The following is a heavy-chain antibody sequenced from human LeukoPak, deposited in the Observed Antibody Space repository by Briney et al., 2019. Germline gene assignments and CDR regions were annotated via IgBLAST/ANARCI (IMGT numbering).Heavy chain of an antibody. CDR2: SNDSGGT. V-gene: IGHV4-34*01. CDR1: GGTFSGYY. D-gene: IGHD3-22*01. Sequence: SETLSLTCAVYGGTFSGYYWSWIRQPPGKRLEWVGESNDSGGTNYNPSLKSRVTISVDTSKNQFSLKLSSVTAADTAVYYCARDQNYYDSSGLDYWGQGTLVTVSS. J-gene: IGHJ4*02. CDR3: ARDQNYYDSSGLDY.